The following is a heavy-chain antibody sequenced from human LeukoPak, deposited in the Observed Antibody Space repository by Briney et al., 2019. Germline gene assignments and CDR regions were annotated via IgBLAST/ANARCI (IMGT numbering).Heavy chain of an antibody. D-gene: IGHD3-22*01. CDR2: ISTYNGNT. Sequence: ASVKVSCKASGYTFTSYGISWVRQAPGQGLEWMGWISTYNGNTNYAQKLQGRVTMTTDTSTTTAYMELRSLTSDDTAVYYCARVTYYYDASGSDSYFDFWGQGTLVTVSS. J-gene: IGHJ4*02. V-gene: IGHV1-18*01. CDR1: GYTFTSYG. CDR3: ARVTYYYDASGSDSYFDF.